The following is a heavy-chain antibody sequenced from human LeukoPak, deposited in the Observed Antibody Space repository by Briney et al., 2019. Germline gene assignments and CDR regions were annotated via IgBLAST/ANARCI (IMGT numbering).Heavy chain of an antibody. CDR3: AKEDYYFYMDV. V-gene: IGHV3-30*02. J-gene: IGHJ6*03. CDR1: GFTFSTYG. CDR2: IPHDGSNK. Sequence: QSGGSLRLSCAASGFTFSTYGMHWVRQAPGKGLEWVALIPHDGSNKYYADSVKGRFTISRDNSKNTLYLQMNSLTAEDTAVYYCAKEDYYFYMDVWGKGTPVTVSS.